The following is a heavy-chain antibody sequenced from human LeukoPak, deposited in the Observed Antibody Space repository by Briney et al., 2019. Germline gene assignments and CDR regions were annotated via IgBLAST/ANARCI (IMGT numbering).Heavy chain of an antibody. V-gene: IGHV3-21*01. Sequence: GGSLRLSCAASGFTFSSYSMNWVRQAPGKGLEWVSSISSSSSYIYYADSVKGRFTISRDNAKNSLYLQMNSLRAEDTAVYYCARVGGDCSGGSCYLFWFDPWGQGTLVTASS. CDR2: ISSSSSYI. D-gene: IGHD2-15*01. CDR1: GFTFSSYS. J-gene: IGHJ5*02. CDR3: ARVGGDCSGGSCYLFWFDP.